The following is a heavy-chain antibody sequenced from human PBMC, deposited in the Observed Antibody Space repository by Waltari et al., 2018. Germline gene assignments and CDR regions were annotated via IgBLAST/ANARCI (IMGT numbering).Heavy chain of an antibody. J-gene: IGHJ6*02. CDR3: VQLSSRYYYYGMDV. V-gene: IGHV1-8*03. Sequence: QVQLVQSGAEVKKPGASVKVSCKASGYTFTSYDTNWVRQATGQGLEWMGWMNPNSGNTGYAQKFQGRVTITRNTSISTAYMELSSLRSEDTAVYYCVQLSSRYYYYGMDVWGQGTTVTVSS. D-gene: IGHD5-18*01. CDR2: MNPNSGNT. CDR1: GYTFTSYD.